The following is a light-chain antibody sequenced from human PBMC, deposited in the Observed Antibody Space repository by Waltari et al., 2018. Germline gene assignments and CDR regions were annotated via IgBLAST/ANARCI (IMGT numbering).Light chain of an antibody. CDR2: EVT. V-gene: IGLV2-14*03. J-gene: IGLJ3*02. Sequence: QSALTQPASVPGSPGQSVTIPCTGTSSDVGGYNFVSWYQQHPGRAPKLMIYEVTHRPSGVSTRFSGSKSGDTASLTISGLQAADEAEYYCSSYSSTNTVVFGGGTQLTV. CDR1: SSDVGGYNF. CDR3: SSYSSTNTVV.